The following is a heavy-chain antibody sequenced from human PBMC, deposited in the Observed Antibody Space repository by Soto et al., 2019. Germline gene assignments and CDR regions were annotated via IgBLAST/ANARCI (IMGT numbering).Heavy chain of an antibody. D-gene: IGHD3-3*01. V-gene: IGHV4-34*01. CDR3: ARKIHYDFWSGYPGAAYYYYYGMDV. CDR1: GGSFSAYY. Sequence: SETLSLTCAVYGGSFSAYYWSWVRQPPGKGLEWIGEINHSGSTNYNPSLKSRVTISVDTSKNQFSLKLSSVTAADTAVYYCARKIHYDFWSGYPGAAYYYYYGMDVWGQGTTVTVSS. CDR2: INHSGST. J-gene: IGHJ6*02.